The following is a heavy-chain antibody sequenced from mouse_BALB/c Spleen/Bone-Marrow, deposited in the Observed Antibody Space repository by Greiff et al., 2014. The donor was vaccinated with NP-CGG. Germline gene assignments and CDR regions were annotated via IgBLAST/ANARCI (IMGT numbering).Heavy chain of an antibody. CDR1: GFTFSDYY. CDR3: ARDRGVQGYAMDY. D-gene: IGHD2-14*01. Sequence: EVKVVESGGGLVKPGGSLKLSCAASGFTFSDYYMYWVRKTPEKRLEWVVTISDGSTYTYYPDSVKGRFTISRDNAKNNLYLQMSSLKSEDTALYYCARDRGVQGYAMDYWGQGTSVTVSS. CDR2: ISDGSTYT. V-gene: IGHV5-4*02. J-gene: IGHJ4*01.